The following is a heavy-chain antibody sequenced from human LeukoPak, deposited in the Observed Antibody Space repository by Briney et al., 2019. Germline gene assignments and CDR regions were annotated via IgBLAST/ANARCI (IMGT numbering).Heavy chain of an antibody. CDR3: AKEEDGQKYWRCDS. CDR1: GFSFSTTG. CDR2: ISYDGSDQ. V-gene: IGHV3-30*18. D-gene: IGHD5-24*01. J-gene: IGHJ4*02. Sequence: GGSLRLSCAASGFSFSTTGIHWVRQAPGKGLEWVAAISYDGSDQYYADSVKGRFTISRDNSKKTVYLRMSSLRTDDTAVYYCAKEEDGQKYWRCDSWGQGTRVTVSS.